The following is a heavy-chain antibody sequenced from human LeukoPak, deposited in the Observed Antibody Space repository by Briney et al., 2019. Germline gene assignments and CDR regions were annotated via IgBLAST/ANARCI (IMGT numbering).Heavy chain of an antibody. V-gene: IGHV3-23*01. J-gene: IGHJ3*01. CDR2: IGSSGGST. CDR1: GFNSITAA. D-gene: IGHD5-24*01. Sequence: GGSLRPSCAAPGFNSITAAVTWVRQAPGKGLEWVSLIGSSGGSTYYADSVKGRFTISRDNFNHTLSLQMNSLRVEDTAIYYCVKDIQLSTWGLGTMVTVSS. CDR3: VKDIQLST.